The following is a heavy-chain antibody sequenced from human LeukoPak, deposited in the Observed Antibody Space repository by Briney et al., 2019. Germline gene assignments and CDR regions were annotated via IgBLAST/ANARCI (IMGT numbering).Heavy chain of an antibody. Sequence: QPGGSLRLSCAASGFTFSSYEMNWVRQAPGKGLEWVSYISGGGTTIYLADSVKGRFTISRDNAKNSLYLQMNSLRAEDTAVYYCAREISRFGIWGQGTLVTVTS. D-gene: IGHD3-16*01. CDR2: ISGGGTTI. J-gene: IGHJ4*02. CDR3: AREISRFGI. V-gene: IGHV3-48*03. CDR1: GFTFSSYE.